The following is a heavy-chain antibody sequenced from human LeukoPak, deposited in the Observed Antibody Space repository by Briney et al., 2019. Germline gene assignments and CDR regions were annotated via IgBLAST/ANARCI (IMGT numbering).Heavy chain of an antibody. J-gene: IGHJ4*02. CDR1: GFTFSSYA. CDR2: ISYDGSNK. V-gene: IGHV3-30-3*01. Sequence: GTSLRLSCAASGFTFSSYAMHWVRQAPGKGLEWVAVISYDGSNKYYADSVKGRFTISRDNSKNTLYLQMNSLRAEDTAVYYCARAYGDYAYFDYWGQGTLVTVSS. CDR3: ARAYGDYAYFDY. D-gene: IGHD4-17*01.